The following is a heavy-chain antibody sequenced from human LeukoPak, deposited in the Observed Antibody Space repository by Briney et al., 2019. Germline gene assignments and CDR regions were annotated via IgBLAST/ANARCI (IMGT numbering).Heavy chain of an antibody. V-gene: IGHV3-30*02. CDR2: VRYDGSIQ. Sequence: PGGSLRLSCAASGFNFHSYGMHWVRQAPGKGVDWVAFVRYDGSIQYYADSVKGRFDIYRDNYKDTVSLQMNSLSPEDTAVYYCGKXSXXXXXPDYXGXGXLVXVSS. CDR1: GFNFHSYG. CDR3: GKXSXXXXXPDY. J-gene: IGHJ4*02.